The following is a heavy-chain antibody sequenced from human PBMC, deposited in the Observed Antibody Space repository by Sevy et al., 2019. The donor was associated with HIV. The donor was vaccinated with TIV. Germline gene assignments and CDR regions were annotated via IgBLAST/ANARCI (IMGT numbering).Heavy chain of an antibody. J-gene: IGHJ3*02. D-gene: IGHD4-17*01. V-gene: IGHV3-74*01. CDR1: GFTFSSHW. Sequence: GGSLRLSCAASGFTFSSHWMHWVRQAPGDGLVWVSRINSDGSTTAYADSVKGRFTITRDNPKNILYLQMNSLRAEDTAVYYCARTQGTPVTTRGAFDIWGQGTTVTVSS. CDR3: ARTQGTPVTTRGAFDI. CDR2: INSDGSTT.